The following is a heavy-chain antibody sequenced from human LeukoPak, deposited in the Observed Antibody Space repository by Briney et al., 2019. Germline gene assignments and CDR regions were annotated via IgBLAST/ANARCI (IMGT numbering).Heavy chain of an antibody. CDR2: IIPIFVTA. J-gene: IGHJ6*02. CDR3: ARDSITMVRGVIQDYYYYCMDV. CDR1: GGTFSSYA. Sequence: SVKVSCKASGGTFSSYAISWGRQAPGQGLEWMGGIIPIFVTANYAQKFQGRVTITADESTSTAYMELSSLRSEDTAVYYCARDSITMVRGVIQDYYYYCMDVWGQGTTVTVSS. V-gene: IGHV1-69*13. D-gene: IGHD3-10*01.